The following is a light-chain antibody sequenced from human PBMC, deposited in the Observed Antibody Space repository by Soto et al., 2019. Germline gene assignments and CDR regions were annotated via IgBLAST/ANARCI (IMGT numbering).Light chain of an antibody. CDR2: DVS. CDR1: SYDVGGYNY. Sequence: QSVLTQPASVSGSPGQSITISCAGTSYDVGGYNYVSWYQQQPGKAPKLMIYDVSNRPSGVSNRFSGSKSGNTASLTISGLQAEDEADYYCSSYTSSTTQVFGTGTKVTVL. J-gene: IGLJ1*01. CDR3: SSYTSSTTQV. V-gene: IGLV2-14*01.